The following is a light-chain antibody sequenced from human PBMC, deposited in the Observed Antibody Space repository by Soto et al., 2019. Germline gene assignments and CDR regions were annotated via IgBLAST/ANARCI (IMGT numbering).Light chain of an antibody. CDR2: GGN. V-gene: IGLV6-57*04. CDR3: QSYDSDNYVV. CDR1: RGNFASDS. Sequence: FMLTQPHSVSDSPGKTVVISCTRSRGNFASDSVQWYQQRPGSAPTTVIFGGNQRPSGVSDRFSASIDSSSNSASLTISGLQTEDEADYYCQSYDSDNYVVFGGGTKLTVL. J-gene: IGLJ2*01.